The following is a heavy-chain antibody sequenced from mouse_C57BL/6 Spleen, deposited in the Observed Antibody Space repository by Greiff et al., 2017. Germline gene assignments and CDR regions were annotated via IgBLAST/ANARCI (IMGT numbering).Heavy chain of an antibody. V-gene: IGHV1-39*01. J-gene: IGHJ1*03. CDR3: ARHYCSSYWYFDV. CDR1: GYSFTDYN. D-gene: IGHD1-1*01. Sequence: VQLQQSGPELVKPGASVKISCKASGYSFTDYNLNWVKQSNGKSLEWIGVINPNYGTTSYNQKFKGKATLTVDQSSSTAYIQLHSLTSEDSAVYYCARHYCSSYWYFDVWGTGTTVTVSS. CDR2: INPNYGTT.